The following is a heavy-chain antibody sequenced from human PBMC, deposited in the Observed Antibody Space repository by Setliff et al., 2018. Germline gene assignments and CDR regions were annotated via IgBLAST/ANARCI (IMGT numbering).Heavy chain of an antibody. CDR2: SKSKTAGGAI. D-gene: IGHD2-2*02. J-gene: IGHJ3*02. V-gene: IGHV3-15*07. CDR3: TTDRAACSGSSCYNGFAI. CDR1: GFTFSYAW. Sequence: LRLSCAASGFTFSYAWMHWVRQAPGKGLEWVGRSKSKTAGGAIDYAAPVKGRFTIPRDDSKNTLYLQMSSLKTEDTAMYYCTTDRAACSGSSCYNGFAIWGQGTMVTVSS.